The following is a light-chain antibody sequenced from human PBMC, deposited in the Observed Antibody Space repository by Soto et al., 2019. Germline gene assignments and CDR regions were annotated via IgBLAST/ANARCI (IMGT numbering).Light chain of an antibody. Sequence: EIVVTQSPGTLSLSPGERATLSCRASQSVSSKLAWYQQKPGQAPRLLIYDASNRATGIPARFSGSGYGTDFTLTISRLEPEDFAVYYCLQYGDSFPWTFGQGTKVDNK. V-gene: IGKV3-20*01. CDR1: QSVSSK. CDR2: DAS. CDR3: LQYGDSFPWT. J-gene: IGKJ1*01.